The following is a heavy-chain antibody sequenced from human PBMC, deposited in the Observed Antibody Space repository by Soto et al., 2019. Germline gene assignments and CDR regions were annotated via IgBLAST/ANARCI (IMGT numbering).Heavy chain of an antibody. CDR1: GFTFNNAW. D-gene: IGHD3-22*01. V-gene: IGHV3-15*07. CDR2: IKSIKDGGTA. J-gene: IGHJ4*02. CDR3: TADFYDSSGYYY. Sequence: PGGSLRLSCAASGFTFNNAWMNWVRQAPGKGLEWVGRIKSIKDGGTADYAPPAKDRFTISRDDSKSTLYLQMNSLKTEDTAVYYCTADFYDSSGYYYWGQGTLVTVSS.